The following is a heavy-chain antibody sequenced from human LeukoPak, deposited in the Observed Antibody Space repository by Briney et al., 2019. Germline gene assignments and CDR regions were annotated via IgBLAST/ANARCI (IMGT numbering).Heavy chain of an antibody. Sequence: ASVKVSCKASGYTFTSYYMHWVRQAPGQGLEWMGIINPSGGSTSCAQKFQGRVTMTRDTSTSTVYMELSSLRSEDTAVYYCARFPRVGADDYWGQGTLVTVSS. CDR1: GYTFTSYY. CDR3: ARFPRVGADDY. J-gene: IGHJ4*02. V-gene: IGHV1-46*01. D-gene: IGHD1-26*01. CDR2: INPSGGST.